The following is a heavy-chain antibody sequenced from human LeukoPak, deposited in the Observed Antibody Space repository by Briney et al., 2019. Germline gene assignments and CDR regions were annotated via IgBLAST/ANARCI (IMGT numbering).Heavy chain of an antibody. V-gene: IGHV3-30*18. CDR2: ISYDGSNK. CDR1: GFTFSSYG. CDR3: AKGALFGGYPN. J-gene: IGHJ4*02. D-gene: IGHD3-10*02. Sequence: GRSLRLSCAASGFTFSSYGMHWVRQAPGKGLEWVAVISYDGSNKYYADSVKGRFTISRDNSKNTLYLQMNSLRAEDTAVYYCAKGALFGGYPNWGQGTLVTVSS.